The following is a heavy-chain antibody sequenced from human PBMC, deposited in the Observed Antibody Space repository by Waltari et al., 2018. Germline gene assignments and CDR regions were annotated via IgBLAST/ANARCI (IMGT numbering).Heavy chain of an antibody. J-gene: IGHJ4*02. D-gene: IGHD1-26*01. V-gene: IGHV4-38-2*01. CDR1: GYSISSGYY. CDR2: IYHSGRT. Sequence: QVQLQESGPGLVKPSETLSLTCAVSGYSISSGYYWGWIRQPPGKGLEWIGSIYHSGRTYYNPSLKRRVTRSVDTSKNQSSLKLSAVTAADTAVYDCARLREVVGATSNDYWGQGTLVTVSS. CDR3: ARLREVVGATSNDY.